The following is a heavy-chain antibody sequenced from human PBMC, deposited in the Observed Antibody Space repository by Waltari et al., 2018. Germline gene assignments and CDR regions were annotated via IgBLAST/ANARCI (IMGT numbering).Heavy chain of an antibody. J-gene: IGHJ3*02. D-gene: IGHD3-3*01. CDR2: IWYDGSNK. V-gene: IGHV3-33*01. CDR1: GFTFQNHG. CDR3: ARGDGGSGLGASDI. Sequence: QVQLVESGGGVVQSGRSLRLSCVGSGFTFQNHGMNWVRRAPGNGLWWVAVIWYDGSNKNYVDSVKGRFTISRDNSKNTMYLEMNRLRAEDTAVYFCARGDGGSGLGASDIWGQGTMVTVSS.